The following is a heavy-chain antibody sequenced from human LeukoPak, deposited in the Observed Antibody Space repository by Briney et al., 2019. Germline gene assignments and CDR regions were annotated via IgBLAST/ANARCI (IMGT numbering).Heavy chain of an antibody. CDR1: GGSISSSSYY. CDR2: IYYSGGT. CDR3: ARSILDSSGYFDAFDI. Sequence: SETLSLTCTVSGGSISSSSYYWGWIRQPPGKGLEWIGSIYYSGGTYYNPSLKSRVTISVDTSKNQFSLKLSSVTAADTAVYYCARSILDSSGYFDAFDIWGQGTMVTVSS. D-gene: IGHD3-22*01. V-gene: IGHV4-39*07. J-gene: IGHJ3*02.